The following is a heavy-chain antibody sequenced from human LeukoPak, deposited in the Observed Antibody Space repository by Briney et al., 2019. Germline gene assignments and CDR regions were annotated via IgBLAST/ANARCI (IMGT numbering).Heavy chain of an antibody. V-gene: IGHV3-30-3*01. CDR3: VRDRWLRPQGFDY. Sequence: GGSLRLSCAASGFTFNSYAMHWVRQAPGKGLEWVAVISYDGSNKYYADSVKGRFTISRDNSKNTLYLQMNSLRADDTAVYYCVRDRWLRPQGFDYWGQGTLVTVSS. CDR1: GFTFNSYA. CDR2: ISYDGSNK. D-gene: IGHD5-12*01. J-gene: IGHJ4*02.